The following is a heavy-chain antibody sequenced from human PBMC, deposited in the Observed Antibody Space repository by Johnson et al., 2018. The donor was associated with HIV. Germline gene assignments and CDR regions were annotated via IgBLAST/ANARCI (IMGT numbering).Heavy chain of an antibody. Sequence: VQVVESGGGVVQPGGSLRLSCATSGFTFSSYGMHWVRQAPGKGLEWVAFIRYDGSNKYYADSVKGRFTISRDNSKKTVYLQMNSLRAEDTAVYYCAKETRDSGSAFDIWGQGTMVTVSS. CDR1: GFTFSSYG. D-gene: IGHD1-26*01. CDR2: IRYDGSNK. V-gene: IGHV3-30*02. CDR3: AKETRDSGSAFDI. J-gene: IGHJ3*02.